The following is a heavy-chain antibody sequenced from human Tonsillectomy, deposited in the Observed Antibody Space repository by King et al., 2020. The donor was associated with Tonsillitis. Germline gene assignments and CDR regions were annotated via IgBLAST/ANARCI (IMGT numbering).Heavy chain of an antibody. CDR3: ARQLAVAAYRDAFDI. D-gene: IGHD6-19*01. Sequence: QVQLQESGPGLVKPSETLSLTCTVSGGSISSSSYYWGWIRQPPGKGLEWIGSIYYSGSTYYNPSLKSRVTISVDTSKNQFSLKLSSVTAADTAVYYCARQLAVAAYRDAFDIWGQGTMVTVSS. CDR1: GGSISSSSYY. CDR2: IYYSGST. J-gene: IGHJ3*02. V-gene: IGHV4-39*07.